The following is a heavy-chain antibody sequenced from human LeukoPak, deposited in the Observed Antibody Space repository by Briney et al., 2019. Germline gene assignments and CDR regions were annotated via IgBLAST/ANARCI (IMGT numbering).Heavy chain of an antibody. Sequence: GGSLRLSCAASGFSFRSHGVNWVRQAPGKGLEWVSGISPRGDITYYKDSVRGRFTISRDNFKNTVSLQLNSLRAEDTAMYYCAKDDDWGRFNHWGQGTLVTVSS. CDR1: GFSFRSHG. D-gene: IGHD3-16*01. J-gene: IGHJ1*01. CDR3: AKDDDWGRFNH. CDR2: ISPRGDIT. V-gene: IGHV3-23*01.